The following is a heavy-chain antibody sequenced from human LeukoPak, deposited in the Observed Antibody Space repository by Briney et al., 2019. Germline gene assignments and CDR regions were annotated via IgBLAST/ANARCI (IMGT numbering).Heavy chain of an antibody. D-gene: IGHD6-13*01. CDR3: AREFAEIAAAGLDY. CDR1: GYTFTGYY. CDR2: INPNSGGT. V-gene: IGHV1-2*02. Sequence: GASVKVSCKASGYTFTGYYMHWVRQAPGQGLEWMGWINPNSGGTNYAQKFQGRVTMTRDTSISTAYMELSRLRSDDTAVYYCAREFAEIAAAGLDYWGQGTLVTVSP. J-gene: IGHJ4*02.